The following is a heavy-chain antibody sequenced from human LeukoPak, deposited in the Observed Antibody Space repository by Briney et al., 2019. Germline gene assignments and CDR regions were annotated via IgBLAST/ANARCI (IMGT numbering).Heavy chain of an antibody. V-gene: IGHV4-59*01. CDR2: IYYSGST. Sequence: SETLSLTCTVSGGSISSYYWSWIRQPPGKGLEWIGYIYYSGSTNYNPSLKSRVTISVDTSKNQFSLKLSSVTAADTAVYYCARSRYYDSSGYYEPYDYWGQGTLVTVSS. CDR1: GGSISSYY. J-gene: IGHJ4*02. D-gene: IGHD3-22*01. CDR3: ARSRYYDSSGYYEPYDY.